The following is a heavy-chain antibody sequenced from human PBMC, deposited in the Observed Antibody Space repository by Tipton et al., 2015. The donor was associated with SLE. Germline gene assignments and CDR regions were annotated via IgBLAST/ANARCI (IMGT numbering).Heavy chain of an antibody. CDR1: GYTFINFG. D-gene: IGHD3-10*01. CDR3: ERCVTMVQGVTGDAFDI. Sequence: QSGAEVKKPGASVKVSCKASGYTFINFGISWVRQAPGQGLEWMGWISGDNVSTKYAQKFQGRVTMTTDTLTSTAYMVLRSLRSVGTEVYYCERCVTMVQGVTGDAFDIWGQGTMVTVSS. CDR2: ISGDNVST. J-gene: IGHJ3*02. V-gene: IGHV1-18*01.